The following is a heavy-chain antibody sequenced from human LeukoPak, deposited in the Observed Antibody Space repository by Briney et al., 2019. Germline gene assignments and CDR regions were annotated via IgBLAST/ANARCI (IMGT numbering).Heavy chain of an antibody. CDR3: ARGYYDILTGYSDAFDI. V-gene: IGHV4-61*09. CDR2: IYTSENI. CDR1: GGSISTDSFY. D-gene: IGHD3-9*01. Sequence: SETLSLTCTVSGGSISTDSFYWSWIRQPAGKGLEWIGHIYTSENINYNPSLESRVTISVDTSKNQFSLKLSSVTAAGTAVYYCARGYYDILTGYSDAFDIWGQGTMVTVSS. J-gene: IGHJ3*02.